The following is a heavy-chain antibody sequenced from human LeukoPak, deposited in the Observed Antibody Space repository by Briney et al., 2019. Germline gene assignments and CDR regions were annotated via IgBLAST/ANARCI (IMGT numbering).Heavy chain of an antibody. CDR1: GFTFSDYY. J-gene: IGHJ4*02. CDR3: ASSYSNYETYDGLD. CDR2: ISSSGSTI. V-gene: IGHV3-11*04. Sequence: GGSLRLSCAASGFTFSDYYMSWIRQAPGKGLEWVSYISSSGSTIYYADSVKGRFTISRDNAKNSLYLQMNSLRAEDTAVYYCASSYSNYETYDGLDWGQGTLVTVSS. D-gene: IGHD4-11*01.